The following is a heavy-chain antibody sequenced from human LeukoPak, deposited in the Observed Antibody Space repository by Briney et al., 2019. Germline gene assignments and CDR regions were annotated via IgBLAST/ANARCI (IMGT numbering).Heavy chain of an antibody. CDR3: TRDRSGYYYNWFDP. J-gene: IGHJ5*02. D-gene: IGHD3-22*01. CDR1: GFTFGDYT. Sequence: GGSLRLSCTASGFTFGDYTMNWVRQAPGKGLEWVGCIRSKAYGGTTEYAASVKGRFTISRDDSKTIAHLQMNSLKTEDTALYYCTRDRSGYYYNWFDPWGQGTLVTVSS. CDR2: IRSKAYGGTT. V-gene: IGHV3-49*04.